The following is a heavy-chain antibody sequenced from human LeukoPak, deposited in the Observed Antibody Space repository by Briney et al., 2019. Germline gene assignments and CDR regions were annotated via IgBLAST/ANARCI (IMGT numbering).Heavy chain of an antibody. D-gene: IGHD3-22*01. CDR1: GYTFTGYY. Sequence: ASVKVSCKASGYTFTGYYIHWVRQAPGQGLEWMGWINPNSGVTNYAQKFQGRVTVTRDTSISTAYMELRRLRSDDRAVYYCARGPPTRVVFVTTGDFDYWGQGTLVTVSS. V-gene: IGHV1-2*02. J-gene: IGHJ4*02. CDR2: INPNSGVT. CDR3: ARGPPTRVVFVTTGDFDY.